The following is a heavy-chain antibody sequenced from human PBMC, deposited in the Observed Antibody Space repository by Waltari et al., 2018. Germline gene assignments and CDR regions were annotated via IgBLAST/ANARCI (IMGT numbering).Heavy chain of an antibody. CDR2: IYYSGST. J-gene: IGHJ5*02. CDR1: GGSTSSSSYY. CDR3: ARHWKKSGYRFDP. V-gene: IGHV4-39*01. Sequence: QLQLQESGPGLVKPSATLSLTCTVSGGSTSSSSYYWGWIRQSPGKGLEWIGSIYYSGSTYYNPTLKSLVTISGDTSKNQFSLKLSSVTAADTAVYYCARHWKKSGYRFDPWGQGTLVTVSS. D-gene: IGHD5-12*01.